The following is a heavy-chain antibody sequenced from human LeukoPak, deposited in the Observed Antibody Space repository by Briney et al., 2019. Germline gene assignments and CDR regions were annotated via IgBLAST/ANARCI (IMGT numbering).Heavy chain of an antibody. D-gene: IGHD6-13*01. CDR1: GYTFTGYY. J-gene: IGHJ5*02. V-gene: IGHV1-2*02. CDR2: INPNSAGT. CDR3: ARETRYSSSWYEWFDP. Sequence: ASVKVSCKASGYTFTGYYMHWVRQAPGQGLEWMGWINPNSAGTNYAQKFQGRVTMTRDTSISTAYMELSRLRSDDTAVYYCARETRYSSSWYEWFDPWGQGTLVTVSS.